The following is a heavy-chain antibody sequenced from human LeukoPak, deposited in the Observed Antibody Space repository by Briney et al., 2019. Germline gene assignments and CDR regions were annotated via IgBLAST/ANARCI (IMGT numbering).Heavy chain of an antibody. D-gene: IGHD4-23*01. CDR2: ISSSGSDI. CDR3: ARDYGGSSPFDY. J-gene: IGHJ4*02. Sequence: PGRSLRLSRAASGFTFSNYEMHWVRQAPGKGLEWVSYISSSGSDIYYADSVKGRFTISRDNAKNSLYLHMNSLRAEDTAVYYCARDYGGSSPFDYWGQGTLVTVSS. CDR1: GFTFSNYE. V-gene: IGHV3-48*03.